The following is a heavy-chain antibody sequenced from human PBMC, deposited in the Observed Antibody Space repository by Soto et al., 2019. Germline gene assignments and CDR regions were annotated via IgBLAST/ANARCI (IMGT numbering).Heavy chain of an antibody. CDR3: AREVFCSSSSCQVRYGMDV. V-gene: IGHV3-53*01. Sequence: GGSLRLSCAPSGFTVSSHYMSWVRQAPGKGLEWVSVINSGGSTYYADSVKGRFTISRDHSRNTLYLQMNSLRVEDTAVYYCAREVFCSSSSCQVRYGMDVWGQGTTVTVSS. J-gene: IGHJ6*02. CDR1: GFTVSSHY. CDR2: INSGGST. D-gene: IGHD2-2*01.